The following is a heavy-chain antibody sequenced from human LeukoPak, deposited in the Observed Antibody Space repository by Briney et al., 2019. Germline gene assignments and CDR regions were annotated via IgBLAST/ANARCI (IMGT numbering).Heavy chain of an antibody. CDR1: GFTFSSYA. J-gene: IGHJ2*01. Sequence: GRSLRLSCAASGFTFSSYAMHWVRQAPGKGLEWVAVISYDGSNKYYADSVKGRFTISRDNSKNTLYLQMNSLRAEDTAVYYCARDLGFTLWGRGTLVTVSS. D-gene: IGHD2-15*01. CDR2: ISYDGSNK. CDR3: ARDLGFTL. V-gene: IGHV3-30-3*01.